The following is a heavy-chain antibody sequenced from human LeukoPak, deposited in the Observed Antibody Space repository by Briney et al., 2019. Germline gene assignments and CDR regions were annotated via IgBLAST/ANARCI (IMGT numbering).Heavy chain of an antibody. J-gene: IGHJ4*02. CDR3: AKVSIVGAIRALDY. V-gene: IGHV3-48*03. CDR2: ISSSGSTI. Sequence: GGSLRLSCAASGFTFSSYEMNWVRQAPGKGLEWVSYISSSGSTIYYADSVKGRFTISRDNAKNSLYLQMNSLRAEDTAVYYCAKVSIVGAIRALDYWGQGTLVTVSS. CDR1: GFTFSSYE. D-gene: IGHD1-26*01.